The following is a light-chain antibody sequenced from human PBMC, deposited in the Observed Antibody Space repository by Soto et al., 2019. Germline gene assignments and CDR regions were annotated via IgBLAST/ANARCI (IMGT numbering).Light chain of an antibody. V-gene: IGLV2-14*03. CDR3: RSYTSRTTFV. CDR1: SSDVGGYNY. J-gene: IGLJ1*01. Sequence: QSALTQPASVSGSPGQSITISCTGTSSDVGGYNYVSWYQQHPGKAPKLMSSDVTNRPSGVSNRFSGSKSGNTASLTISGLQAEDEAEYYCRSYTSRTTFVVGTGTKLTVL. CDR2: DVT.